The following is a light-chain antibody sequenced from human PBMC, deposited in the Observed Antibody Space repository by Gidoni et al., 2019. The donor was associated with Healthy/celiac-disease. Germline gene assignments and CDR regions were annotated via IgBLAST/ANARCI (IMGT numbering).Light chain of an antibody. CDR1: QSVSSY. J-gene: IGKJ4*01. CDR3: QQRRNWPPALT. V-gene: IGKV3-11*01. Sequence: DIELTQSLATLSWSPGDRDTLSCRASQSVSSYLARYKQYPGQAPRLLIYDASTRATDIPARFSGSWSGTDFTLTVSSLEPEDVAVYFCQQRRNWPPALTFGGGTKVEIK. CDR2: DAS.